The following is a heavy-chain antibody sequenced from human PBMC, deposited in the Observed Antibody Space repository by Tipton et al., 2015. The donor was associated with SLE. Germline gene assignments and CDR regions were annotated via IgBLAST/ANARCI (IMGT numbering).Heavy chain of an antibody. CDR3: TSARSAAAGGLCDY. CDR2: IRSKAYGGTT. D-gene: IGHD6-13*01. V-gene: IGHV3-49*03. CDR1: GFTFGDYA. J-gene: IGHJ4*02. Sequence: SLRLSCTASGFTFGDYAMSWFRQAPGKGLEWVGFIRSKAYGGTTEYAASVKGRFTISRDDSKSIAYLQMNSPKTEDTAVYYCTSARSAAAGGLCDYWGQGTLVTVSS.